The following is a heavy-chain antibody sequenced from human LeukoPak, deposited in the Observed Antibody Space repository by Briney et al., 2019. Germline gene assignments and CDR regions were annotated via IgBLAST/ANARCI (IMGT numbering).Heavy chain of an antibody. CDR3: ARVGSSSGWCYFDY. J-gene: IGHJ4*02. CDR1: GFTVSSNY. V-gene: IGHV3-53*01. Sequence: PGGSLRLSCAASGFTVSSNYMSWVRQAPGKGLEWVSVIYSGGSTYYADSVKGRFTISRDNSKNTLYLQMNSLRAEDTAVYYCARVGSSSGWCYFDYWGQGTLVTVSS. CDR2: IYSGGST. D-gene: IGHD6-19*01.